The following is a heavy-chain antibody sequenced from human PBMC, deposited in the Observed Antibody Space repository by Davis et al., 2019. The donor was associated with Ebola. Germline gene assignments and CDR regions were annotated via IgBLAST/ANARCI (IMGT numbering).Heavy chain of an antibody. CDR2: IYYSGST. Sequence: SETLSLTCTVSGGSISSGDYYWSWIRQPPGKGLEWLGYIYYSGSTNYNPSLKSRVTISVDTSKNQFSLKLSSVTAADTAVYYCARRARYSSGLGSFDYWGQGTLVTVSS. CDR1: GGSISSGDYY. J-gene: IGHJ4*02. V-gene: IGHV4-61*08. CDR3: ARRARYSSGLGSFDY. D-gene: IGHD6-19*01.